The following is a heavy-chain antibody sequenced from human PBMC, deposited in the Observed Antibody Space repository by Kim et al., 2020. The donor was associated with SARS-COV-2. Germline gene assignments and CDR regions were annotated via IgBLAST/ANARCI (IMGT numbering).Heavy chain of an antibody. J-gene: IGHJ6*02. CDR1: GYSFTSYW. D-gene: IGHD3-22*01. Sequence: GESLKISCKGSGYSFTSYWIGWVRQMPGKGLEWMGIIYPGDSDTRYSPSFQGQVTISADKSISTAYLQWSSLKASDTAMYYCSGWYDSSGPYYYYGMDVWGQGTTVTVSS. CDR3: SGWYDSSGPYYYYGMDV. V-gene: IGHV5-51*01. CDR2: IYPGDSDT.